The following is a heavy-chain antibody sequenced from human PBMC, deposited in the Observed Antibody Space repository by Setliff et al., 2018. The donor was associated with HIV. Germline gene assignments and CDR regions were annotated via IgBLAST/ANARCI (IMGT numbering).Heavy chain of an antibody. CDR1: GYTLSNPG. Sequence: ASVKVSCKASGYTLSNPGVTWVRQAPGQGLEWMGWISAYHINTKYAQEFQGRVTMTTDTSTNTAYMELRSLRSVDSAVYYCARMKTETAAYFYSYMDVWGKGTMVTVSS. CDR2: ISAYHINT. J-gene: IGHJ6*03. CDR3: ARMKTETAAYFYSYMDV. D-gene: IGHD2-21*02. V-gene: IGHV1-18*01.